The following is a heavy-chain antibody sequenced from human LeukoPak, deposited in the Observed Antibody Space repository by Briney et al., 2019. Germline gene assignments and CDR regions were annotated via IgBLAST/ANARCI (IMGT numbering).Heavy chain of an antibody. CDR1: GFTFSNAW. D-gene: IGHD3-22*01. V-gene: IGHV3-15*07. Sequence: NPGGSLRLSCATSGFTFSNAWMNWVRQAPGKGLEWVGRIRSNSDGGTIDYAAPVKGRFTLSRDDSKTTLYLQMNSLQTEGTAVYYCATDFYDSTWGQGTLVTVSS. CDR2: IRSNSDGGTI. CDR3: ATDFYDST. J-gene: IGHJ5*02.